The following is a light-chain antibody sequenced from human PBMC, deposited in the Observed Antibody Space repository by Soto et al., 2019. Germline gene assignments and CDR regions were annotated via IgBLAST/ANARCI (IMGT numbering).Light chain of an antibody. V-gene: IGKV3-20*01. CDR2: GGA. J-gene: IGKJ4*02. Sequence: EIVLTQSPGTLSLSPGERATLSCRASQSVSSSYLAWYQQKPGRAASLLLYGGANRATGIPDRFSGSGSGTEVTLPISRLEPEDFAVDYCRQYGSSRRTFGGGTKVDIK. CDR3: RQYGSSRRT. CDR1: QSVSSSY.